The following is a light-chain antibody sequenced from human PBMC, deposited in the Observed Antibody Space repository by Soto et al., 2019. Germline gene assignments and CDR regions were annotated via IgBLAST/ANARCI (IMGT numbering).Light chain of an antibody. CDR1: SSDIGNYDF. CDR3: SSYTTSTSFIL. Sequence: QSALTQPASVSGSPGQSITISCTGTSSDIGNYDFVSWYQQVPGTAPKAMIYEVSSRPSGVSNRFSGSKSGNTASLTISGLQADDEAYYYCSSYTTSTSFILFGGATKVTVL. V-gene: IGLV2-14*01. CDR2: EVS. J-gene: IGLJ2*01.